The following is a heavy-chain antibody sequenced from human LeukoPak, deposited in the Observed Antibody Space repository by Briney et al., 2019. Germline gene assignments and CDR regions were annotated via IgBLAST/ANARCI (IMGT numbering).Heavy chain of an antibody. D-gene: IGHD5-24*01. CDR2: INHSGST. J-gene: IGHJ4*02. CDR3: ARETRVRWTDY. CDR1: GGSFSGYY. V-gene: IGHV4-34*01. Sequence: SETLSLTCAVYGGSFSGYYWSWIRQPPGKGLEWIGEINHSGSTNYNPSLKSRVTISVDTSKNQFSLKLSSVTAADTAVYYCARETRVRWTDYWGQGILVTVSS.